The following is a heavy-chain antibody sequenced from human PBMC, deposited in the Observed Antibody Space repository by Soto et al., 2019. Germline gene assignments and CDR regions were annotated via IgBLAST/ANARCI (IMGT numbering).Heavy chain of an antibody. J-gene: IGHJ4*02. V-gene: IGHV3-7*01. CDR2: IKQDGSEK. CDR1: GFTFSSYW. Sequence: EVQLVESGGGLVQPGGSLRLSCAASGFTFSSYWMSWVRQAPGKGLEWVANIKQDGSEKYYVDSVKGRFTISRDNAKNSLYLQMNSLRAEVTAVYYCARDRYCSGGSCLFFDYWGQGTLVTVSS. CDR3: ARDRYCSGGSCLFFDY. D-gene: IGHD2-15*01.